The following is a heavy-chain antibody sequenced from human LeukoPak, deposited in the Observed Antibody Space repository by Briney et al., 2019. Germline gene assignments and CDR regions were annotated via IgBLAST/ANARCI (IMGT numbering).Heavy chain of an antibody. V-gene: IGHV3-30*18. J-gene: IGHJ4*02. CDR2: ISYDGSDE. D-gene: IGHD3-3*01. CDR1: GFTFNNFG. CDR3: AKTGFSMSYDFWGGRQIYFDS. Sequence: PGGSLRLSCAASGFTFNNFGMHWVRQAPGKGLEWVAMISYDGSDEYYADSVKGRFTISRDNSKNTLFLTMNSLRAEDAAFYYCAKTGFSMSYDFWGGRQIYFDSWGQGTLVTVSS.